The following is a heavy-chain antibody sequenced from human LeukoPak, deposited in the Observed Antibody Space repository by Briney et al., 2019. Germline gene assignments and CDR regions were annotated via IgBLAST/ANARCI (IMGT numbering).Heavy chain of an antibody. CDR2: IYYSGST. CDR1: GGSVSSGSYY. J-gene: IGHJ4*02. V-gene: IGHV4-61*01. Sequence: PSETLSLTCTVSGGSVSSGSYYWSWIRQPPGKGLEWIGYIYYSGSTNYNPSLKSRVSISVDTSKNQFSLKLSSVTAADTAFYYCATHGRAYYFDYWGQGTLVTVSS. D-gene: IGHD1-26*01. CDR3: ATHGRAYYFDY.